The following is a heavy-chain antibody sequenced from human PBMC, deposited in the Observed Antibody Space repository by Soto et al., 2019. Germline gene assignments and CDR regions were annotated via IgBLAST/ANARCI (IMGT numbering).Heavy chain of an antibody. D-gene: IGHD3-10*01. J-gene: IGHJ4*02. V-gene: IGHV1-69*01. CDR1: GGTFSTFV. CDR3: ASRVKDGMDGAAEF. CDR2: IVPLLRKA. Sequence: QVQLVQSRAEVKKPGSSVKVSCKASGGTFSTFVISWVRQAPGQGLEWVGGIVPLLRKADYAQKFQDRVTIIADESTSTAYMEMSSLRSVDTAMYYCASRVKDGMDGAAEFWGLGTQVTVSS.